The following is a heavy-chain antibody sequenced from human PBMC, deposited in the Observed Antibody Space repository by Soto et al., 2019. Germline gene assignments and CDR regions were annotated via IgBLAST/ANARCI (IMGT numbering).Heavy chain of an antibody. CDR3: AHSSGYYYVDY. Sequence: QITLKESGPPLVKPTQTLTLTCTFSGFSLSTRGVGVGWIRQPPGKALEWLALIYWDDDKRYSPSLKSRLTITKDTPKNQVVLTMTNMDPVDTATYYCAHSSGYYYVDYWGQGTLVTVSS. CDR1: GFSLSTRGVG. D-gene: IGHD3-22*01. CDR2: IYWDDDK. J-gene: IGHJ4*02. V-gene: IGHV2-5*02.